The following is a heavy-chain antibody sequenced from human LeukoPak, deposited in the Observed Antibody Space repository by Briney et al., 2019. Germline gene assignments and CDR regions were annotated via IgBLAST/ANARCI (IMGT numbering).Heavy chain of an antibody. Sequence: PSETLSLTCTVSGGSISSGSYYWSWIRQPAGKGLEWIGRIYTSGSTNYNPSLKSRVTISVDTSKNQFSLKLSSVTAADTAVYYCAREERLSPEKYSSSSLLDPEYFQHWGQGTLVTVSS. CDR3: AREERLSPEKYSSSSLLDPEYFQH. CDR1: GGSISSGSYY. CDR2: IYTSGST. V-gene: IGHV4-61*02. D-gene: IGHD6-6*01. J-gene: IGHJ1*01.